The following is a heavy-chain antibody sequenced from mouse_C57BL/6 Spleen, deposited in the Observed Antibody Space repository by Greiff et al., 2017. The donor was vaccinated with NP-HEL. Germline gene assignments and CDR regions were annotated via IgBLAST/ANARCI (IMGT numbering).Heavy chain of an antibody. CDR2: ISDGGSYT. CDR3: AREDYYGREYYFDY. Sequence: DVQLVESGGGLVKPGGSLKLSCAASGFTFSSYAMSWVRQTPEKRLEWVATISDGGSYTYYPDNVKGRFTISRDNAKNNLYLQMSHLKSEDTAMYYCAREDYYGREYYFDYWGQGTTLTVSS. CDR1: GFTFSSYA. J-gene: IGHJ2*01. V-gene: IGHV5-4*01. D-gene: IGHD1-1*01.